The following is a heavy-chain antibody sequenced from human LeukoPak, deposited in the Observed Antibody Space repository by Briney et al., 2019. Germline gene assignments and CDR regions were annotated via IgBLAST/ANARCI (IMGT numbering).Heavy chain of an antibody. CDR2: INPNSGGT. CDR1: GYTFTSYD. CDR3: ARSLTVDYFDY. V-gene: IGHV1-2*02. J-gene: IGHJ4*02. Sequence: ASVKVSCKASGYTFTSYDINWVRQATGQGLEWMGWINPNSGGTNYAQKFQGRVTMTRDTSISTAYMELSRLRSDDTAVYYCARSLTVDYFDYWGQGTLVTVSS.